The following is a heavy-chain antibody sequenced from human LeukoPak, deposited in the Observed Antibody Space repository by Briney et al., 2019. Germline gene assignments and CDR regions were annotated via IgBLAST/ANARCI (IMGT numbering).Heavy chain of an antibody. V-gene: IGHV3-15*01. CDR2: TKSKTDGGTT. Sequence: PGGSLTLSCAASGLTFTNAWMSWVRQAPGKGLEWVGRTKSKTDGGTTDYAAPVKGRFTISRGDSKNTLYLQMNSLKTEDAAVYYCATGIQVVSATKLFDYWGQGTLVTVSS. CDR1: GLTFTNAW. CDR3: ATGIQVVSATKLFDY. J-gene: IGHJ4*02. D-gene: IGHD2-15*01.